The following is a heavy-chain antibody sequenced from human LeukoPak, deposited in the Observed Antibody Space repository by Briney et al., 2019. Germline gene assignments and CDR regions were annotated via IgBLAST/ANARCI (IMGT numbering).Heavy chain of an antibody. CDR2: LRASADRT. D-gene: IGHD6-6*01. J-gene: IGHJ5*01. Sequence: GGSLRLSCAAPGFTFSSYAISWGRRAPGKVLEWVSSLRASADRTYYADSVRCRFTTSRDNSQNTLYLQMNSLRAEDSTLYYCAKSSGSSPKWFDSWGQGTLVTVSS. V-gene: IGHV3-23*01. CDR3: AKSSGSSPKWFDS. CDR1: GFTFSSYA.